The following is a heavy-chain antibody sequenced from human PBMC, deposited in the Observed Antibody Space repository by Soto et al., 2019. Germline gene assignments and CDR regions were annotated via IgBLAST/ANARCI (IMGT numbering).Heavy chain of an antibody. CDR1: GCSISSDGKS. CDR2: IYHRGST. Sequence: PSGSLSLTCAASGCSISSDGKSWSWIRQPQGKGLEWIGYIYHRGSTYYNPSLKSRVTISVDRSKNQFSLKLSSVTAADTAVYYFSRVRSNSWYSGPRKSVIDPWGQGTLVTSPQ. V-gene: IGHV4-30-2*01. J-gene: IGHJ5*02. CDR3: SRVRSNSWYSGPRKSVIDP. D-gene: IGHD6-19*01.